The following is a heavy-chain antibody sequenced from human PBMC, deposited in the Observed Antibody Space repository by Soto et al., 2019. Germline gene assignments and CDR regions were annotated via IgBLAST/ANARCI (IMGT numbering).Heavy chain of an antibody. J-gene: IGHJ4*02. D-gene: IGHD3-16*02. Sequence: GGSLRLSCAASGFTFSTYAMHWVRQAPGKGLEWVAVISYDGSNKYYADSVKVRFTISRDNSKNTLYLQMNSLRAEDKAVYYCARGRLALRLGELSADYWGQGTLVTVSS. CDR2: ISYDGSNK. CDR3: ARGRLALRLGELSADY. V-gene: IGHV3-30-3*01. CDR1: GFTFSTYA.